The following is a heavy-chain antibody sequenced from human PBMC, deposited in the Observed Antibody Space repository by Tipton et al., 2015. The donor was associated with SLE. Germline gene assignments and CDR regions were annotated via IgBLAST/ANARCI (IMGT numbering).Heavy chain of an antibody. CDR3: GRGVYSEGSVGMDV. CDR2: TYSGGNT. CDR1: GFTVSSNY. J-gene: IGHJ6*02. Sequence: SLRLSCAASGFTVSSNYMNWVRQAPGKGLEWVSVTYSGGNTLYADSVKGRFTISRDNAKNTLYLQMHSLRVDDTAVYYCGRGVYSEGSVGMDVWGQGTTVTVSS. V-gene: IGHV3-66*01. D-gene: IGHD3-22*01.